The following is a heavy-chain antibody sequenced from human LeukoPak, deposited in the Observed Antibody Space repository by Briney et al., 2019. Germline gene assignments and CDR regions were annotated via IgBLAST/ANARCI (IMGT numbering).Heavy chain of an antibody. CDR1: GFTFSSYG. CDR2: ISGSAYNT. CDR3: AKSDDSSGYWGGYFDH. V-gene: IGHV3-23*01. D-gene: IGHD3-22*01. Sequence: GGSLRLSCAASGFTFSSYGMSWVRQAPGKGLEWVSTISGSAYNTYYADSVKGRFTISRDNSKNTLYLQMNSLRAEDTAVYYCAKSDDSSGYWGGYFDHWGQGTLVTVSS. J-gene: IGHJ4*02.